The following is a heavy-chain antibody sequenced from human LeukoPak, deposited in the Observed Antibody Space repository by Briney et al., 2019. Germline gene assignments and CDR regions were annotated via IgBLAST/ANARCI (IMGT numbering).Heavy chain of an antibody. D-gene: IGHD1-26*01. J-gene: IGHJ4*02. CDR3: ARDGAIDY. Sequence: ASVKVSCKVSGYTLTELSMHWVRQATGQGLEWMGWMNPNSGNTGYAQKFQGRVTMTRDTSISTAYMELSRLRSDDTAVYYCARDGAIDYWGQGTLVTVSS. V-gene: IGHV1-2*02. CDR2: MNPNSGNT. CDR1: GYTLTELS.